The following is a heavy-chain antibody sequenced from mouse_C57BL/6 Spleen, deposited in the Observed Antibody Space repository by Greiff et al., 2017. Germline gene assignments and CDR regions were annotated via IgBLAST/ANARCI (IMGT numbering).Heavy chain of an antibody. CDR1: GYTFTDYY. J-gene: IGHJ2*01. Sequence: VQLQQSGPELVKPGASVKISCKASGYTFTDYYMNWVKQSPGKSLEWIGDINPNNGGTSYNQKFKGKATLTVDKSSSTAYMELRSLTSEDSAVYYCARWAWVNYYFDYWGQGTTLTVSS. D-gene: IGHD1-3*01. CDR2: INPNNGGT. V-gene: IGHV1-26*01. CDR3: ARWAWVNYYFDY.